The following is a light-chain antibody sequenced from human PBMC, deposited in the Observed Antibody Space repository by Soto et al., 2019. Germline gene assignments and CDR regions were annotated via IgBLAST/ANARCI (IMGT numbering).Light chain of an antibody. V-gene: IGLV1-40*01. CDR2: DTT. CDR1: HSDIGAGYG. CDR3: QSFDSSRIGLL. J-gene: IGLJ2*01. Sequence: QSVLTQSPSVTGAPGQRVTISCTGSHSDIGAGYGVHWYQQFPHSAPKLLIYDTTNRPSGVPDRFSGSRSGTSASLAITGLQAEDEADYYCQSFDSSRIGLLFGGGTKVTVL.